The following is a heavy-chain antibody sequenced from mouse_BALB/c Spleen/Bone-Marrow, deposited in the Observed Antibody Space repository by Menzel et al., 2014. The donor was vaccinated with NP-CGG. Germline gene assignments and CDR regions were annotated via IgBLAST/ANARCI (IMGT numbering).Heavy chain of an antibody. D-gene: IGHD2-14*01. CDR3: ARFRYDWYFDV. V-gene: IGHV1S29*02. J-gene: IGHJ1*01. CDR1: GYTFTDYN. Sequence: AQLQQSGPELVKPGASVKISCKASGYTFTDYNMHWVKQSHGKSPEWIGYIYPYNGGTGYNQKFKSKATLTVDNSSSTAYMELRSLTSEDSAVYYCARFRYDWYFDVWGAGTTVTVSS. CDR2: IYPYNGGT.